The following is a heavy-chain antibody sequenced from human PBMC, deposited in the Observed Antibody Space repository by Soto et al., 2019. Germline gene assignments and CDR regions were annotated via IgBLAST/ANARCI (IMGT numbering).Heavy chain of an antibody. CDR1: GFTFSSYG. Sequence: LRLSCAASGFTFSSYGMHWVRQAPGKGLEWVAVIWYDGSNKYYADSVKGRFTISRDNSKNTLYLQMNSLRAEDTAVYYCARGYYDSSGYYHDYWGQGTLVTVSS. V-gene: IGHV3-33*01. D-gene: IGHD3-22*01. CDR2: IWYDGSNK. J-gene: IGHJ4*02. CDR3: ARGYYDSSGYYHDY.